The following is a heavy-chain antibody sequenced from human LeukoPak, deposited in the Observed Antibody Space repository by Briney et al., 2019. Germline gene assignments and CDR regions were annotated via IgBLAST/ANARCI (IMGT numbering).Heavy chain of an antibody. CDR2: INHSGST. V-gene: IGHV4-34*01. J-gene: IGHJ4*02. CDR1: GGSFSGYY. CDR3: ARDHSSGWPDY. D-gene: IGHD6-19*01. Sequence: PSETLSLTCAVYGGSFSGYYWSWIRQPPGKGLEWIGEINHSGSTNYNPSLKSRVTISVDTSKNQFSLKLNSVTAADTAVYYCARDHSSGWPDYWGQGTLVTVSS.